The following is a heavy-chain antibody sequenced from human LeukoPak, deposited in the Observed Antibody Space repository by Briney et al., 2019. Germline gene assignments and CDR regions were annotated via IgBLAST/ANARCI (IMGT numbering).Heavy chain of an antibody. CDR1: GFTVSSNY. D-gene: IGHD4-17*01. J-gene: IGHJ4*02. CDR2: IYSGGST. V-gene: IGHV3-66*01. Sequence: GGSLRLSCAASGFTVSSNYMSWVRQAPGKGLEWVSVIYSGGSTYYADSAKGRFTISRDNSKDTLYLQMNSLRAEDTAVYYCASTFYGDSPPYWGQGTLVTVSS. CDR3: ASTFYGDSPPY.